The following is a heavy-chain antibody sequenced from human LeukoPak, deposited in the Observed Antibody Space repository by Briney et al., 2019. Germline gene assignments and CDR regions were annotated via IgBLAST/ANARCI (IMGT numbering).Heavy chain of an antibody. J-gene: IGHJ4*02. Sequence: GASVKVSCKASGYTFTSYDINWVRQATGQGLEWMGWMNPNSGNTGYAQKFQGRVTMTRNTSISTAYMELSSLRPEDTAVYYCARDKQLSRRPLRYGYLGYWGQGTLVTVSS. CDR1: GYTFTSYD. V-gene: IGHV1-8*01. CDR2: MNPNSGNT. D-gene: IGHD5-18*01. CDR3: ARDKQLSRRPLRYGYLGY.